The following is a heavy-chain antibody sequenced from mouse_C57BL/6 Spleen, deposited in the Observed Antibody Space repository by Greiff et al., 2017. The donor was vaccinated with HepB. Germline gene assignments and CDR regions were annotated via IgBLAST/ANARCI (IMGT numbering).Heavy chain of an antibody. V-gene: IGHV1-64*01. CDR2: IHPNSGST. CDR1: GYTFTSYW. Sequence: QVQLQQPGAELVKPGASVKLSCKASGYTFTSYWMHWVKQRPGQGLEWIGMIHPNSGSTNYNEKFKSKATLTVDKSSSTAYMQLSSLTSEDSAVYYCARRYYGPYAMDYWGQGTSVTVSS. D-gene: IGHD1-1*01. CDR3: ARRYYGPYAMDY. J-gene: IGHJ4*01.